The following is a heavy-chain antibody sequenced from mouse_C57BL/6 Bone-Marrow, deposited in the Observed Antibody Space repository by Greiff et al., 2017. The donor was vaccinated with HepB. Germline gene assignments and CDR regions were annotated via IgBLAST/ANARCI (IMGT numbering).Heavy chain of an antibody. Sequence: QVQLQQSGAELVKPGASVKISCKASGYAFSSYWMNWVKQRPGKGLEWIGQIYPGDGDTNYNGKFKGKATLTADKSSSTAYMQLSSLTSEDSAVYFCARHHYYGRSYVFAYWGQGTLVTVSA. CDR2: IYPGDGDT. CDR3: ARHHYYGRSYVFAY. V-gene: IGHV1-80*01. D-gene: IGHD1-1*01. CDR1: GYAFSSYW. J-gene: IGHJ3*01.